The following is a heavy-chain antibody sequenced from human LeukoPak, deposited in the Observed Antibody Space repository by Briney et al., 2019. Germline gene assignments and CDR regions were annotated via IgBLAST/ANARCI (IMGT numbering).Heavy chain of an antibody. Sequence: SETLSLTCTVSGGSISSSSYYWGWIRQPPGKGLEWIGSIYYSGCTYYNPSLKSRVTISVDTSKNQFSLKLSSVTAADTAVYYCARQASYDFWSGYRPGDYYYYMDVWGKGTTVTVSS. D-gene: IGHD3-3*01. V-gene: IGHV4-39*07. CDR1: GGSISSSSYY. J-gene: IGHJ6*03. CDR3: ARQASYDFWSGYRPGDYYYYMDV. CDR2: IYYSGCT.